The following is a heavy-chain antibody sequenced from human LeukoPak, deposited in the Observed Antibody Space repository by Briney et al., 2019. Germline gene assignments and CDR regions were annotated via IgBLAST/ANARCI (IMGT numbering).Heavy chain of an antibody. Sequence: GSLRLSCAASGFTFSSYSMNWVRQAPGKGLEWVSSISSSSSYIYYADSVKGRFTISRDNAKNSLYLQMNSLRAEDTAVYYCARAPYSYGSFDYWGQGTLVTVSS. V-gene: IGHV3-21*01. J-gene: IGHJ4*02. CDR2: ISSSSSYI. CDR1: GFTFSSYS. D-gene: IGHD5-18*01. CDR3: ARAPYSYGSFDY.